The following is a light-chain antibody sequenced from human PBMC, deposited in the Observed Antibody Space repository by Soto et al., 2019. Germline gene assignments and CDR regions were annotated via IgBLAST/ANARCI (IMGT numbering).Light chain of an antibody. CDR2: DAS. V-gene: IGKV1-5*01. CDR1: QSISSW. Sequence: DLPMTQSPSTLAASVGDRVTITCRASQSISSWLAWYQQKPGKAPKLLIYDASSLESGVPSRFSGSGSGTEFTLTISSLQPDDFATYYCQQYNSYSVYTFGQGTKLEIK. J-gene: IGKJ2*01. CDR3: QQYNSYSVYT.